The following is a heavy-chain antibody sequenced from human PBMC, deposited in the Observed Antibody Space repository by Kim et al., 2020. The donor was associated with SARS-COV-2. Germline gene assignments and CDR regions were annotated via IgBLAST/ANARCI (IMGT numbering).Heavy chain of an antibody. CDR2: IKSKADGGTA. J-gene: IGHJ4*01. CDR3: TLRRRPSTEGFDC. Sequence: GGSLRLSCAASGITFSDAWLSWVRQAPGKGLEWVGRIKSKADGGTADYAAPVEGSFIISRDDSRNTLFLHMNSLKTEDTAVYYCTLRRRPSTEGFDCWG. D-gene: IGHD3-10*01. V-gene: IGHV3-15*01. CDR1: GITFSDAW.